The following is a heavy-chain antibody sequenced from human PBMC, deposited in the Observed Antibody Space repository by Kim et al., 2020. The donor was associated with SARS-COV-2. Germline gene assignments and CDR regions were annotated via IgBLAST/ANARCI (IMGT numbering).Heavy chain of an antibody. CDR2: ISGSGGST. J-gene: IGHJ6*02. CDR1: GFTFSSYA. D-gene: IGHD2-2*01. V-gene: IGHV3-23*01. Sequence: GGSLRLSCAASGFTFSSYAMSWVRQAPGKGLEWVSAISGSGGSTYYADSVKGRFTISRDNSKNTLYLQMNSLRAEDTAVYYCAKDLAQLPAVHYGMDVWGQGTTVTVSS. CDR3: AKDLAQLPAVHYGMDV.